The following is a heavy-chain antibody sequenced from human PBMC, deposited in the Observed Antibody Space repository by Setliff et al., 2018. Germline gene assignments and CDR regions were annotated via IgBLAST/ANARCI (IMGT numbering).Heavy chain of an antibody. J-gene: IGHJ4*02. CDR2: IIPVFGTA. CDR1: GYIFAGYY. Sequence: SVKVSCKSSGYIFAGYYIHWLRQAPGQGLEWMGRIIPVFGTAKYVQKFQGRVTISADESARTAYMVMSSLRFEDTAVYYCARDTRDKYDTSGYYLSFDSWGQGTLVTVSS. V-gene: IGHV1-69*13. CDR3: ARDTRDKYDTSGYYLSFDS. D-gene: IGHD3-22*01.